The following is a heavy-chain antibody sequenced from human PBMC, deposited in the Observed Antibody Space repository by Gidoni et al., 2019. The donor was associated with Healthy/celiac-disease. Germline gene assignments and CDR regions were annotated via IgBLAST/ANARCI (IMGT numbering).Heavy chain of an antibody. Sequence: QVQLVQSGAEVKKPGSSVKVSCKASGGTFSSYAISWVRQAPGQGLEWMGGIIPIFGTANYAQKFQGRVTITADESTSTAYMELSSLRSEDTAVYYCARGYYSGSYFGAYYYYGMDVWGQGTTVTVSS. CDR3: ARGYYSGSYFGAYYYYGMDV. CDR2: IIPIFGTA. J-gene: IGHJ6*02. D-gene: IGHD1-26*01. V-gene: IGHV1-69*01. CDR1: GGTFSSYA.